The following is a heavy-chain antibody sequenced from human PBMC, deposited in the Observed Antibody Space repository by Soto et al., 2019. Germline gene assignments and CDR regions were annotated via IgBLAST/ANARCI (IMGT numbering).Heavy chain of an antibody. J-gene: IGHJ4*02. Sequence: ASVKVSCKASGYAFTGYYIHWVRQAPGQGLEWMGWVNPKNGDTDYAQRFQGRVTMTRDTSITSAYLDLTRLRSDDTATYFCARANSGDDDEFDYWGQGTPVTVSS. CDR1: GYAFTGYY. CDR3: ARANSGDDDEFDY. D-gene: IGHD5-12*01. CDR2: VNPKNGDT. V-gene: IGHV1-2*02.